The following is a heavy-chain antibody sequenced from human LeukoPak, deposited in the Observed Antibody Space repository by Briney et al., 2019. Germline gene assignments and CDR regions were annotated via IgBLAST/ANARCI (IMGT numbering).Heavy chain of an antibody. V-gene: IGHV1-18*01. CDR2: ISAYNGNT. CDR1: GYTFTSYG. Sequence: ASVKVSCKASGYTFTSYGISWVRQAPGQGLEWMGWISAYNGNTNYAQKLQGRVTMTTDTSTSTAYMELRSLRSDDTAVYYCARVLISFGEGTVYFDYWGQGTRVIVSS. D-gene: IGHD3-16*02. J-gene: IGHJ4*02. CDR3: ARVLISFGEGTVYFDY.